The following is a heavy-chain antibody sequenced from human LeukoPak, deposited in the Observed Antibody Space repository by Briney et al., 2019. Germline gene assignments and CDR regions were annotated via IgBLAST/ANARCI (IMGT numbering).Heavy chain of an antibody. J-gene: IGHJ6*02. V-gene: IGHV3-33*01. CDR2: IWYDGSNK. CDR1: GFTFSSYG. CDR3: ARDQLLWFGELFHYYYYYGMDV. D-gene: IGHD3-10*01. Sequence: GRSLRLSCAASGFTFSSYGMHWVRQAPGKGLEWVAVIWYDGSNKYYADSVKGRFTISRDNSKNTLYLQMNSLRAEDTAVYYCARDQLLWFGELFHYYYYYGMDVWGQGTTVTVSS.